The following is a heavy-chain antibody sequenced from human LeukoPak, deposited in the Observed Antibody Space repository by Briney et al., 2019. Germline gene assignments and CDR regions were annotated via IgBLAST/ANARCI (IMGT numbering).Heavy chain of an antibody. Sequence: ASVKVSCKASGYTFTSYAMHWVRQAPGQRLEWMGWINAGNGNTKYSQKFQGRVTITRDTSASTAYMELSSLRSEGTAVYYCARDLGGSYFDYWGQGTLVTVSS. J-gene: IGHJ4*02. V-gene: IGHV1-3*01. CDR1: GYTFTSYA. CDR3: ARDLGGSYFDY. CDR2: INAGNGNT. D-gene: IGHD1-26*01.